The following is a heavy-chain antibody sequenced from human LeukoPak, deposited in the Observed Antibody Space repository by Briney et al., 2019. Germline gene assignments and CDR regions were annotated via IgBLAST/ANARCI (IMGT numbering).Heavy chain of an antibody. CDR3: ARLRTNIAAAGPSPLDY. V-gene: IGHV5-51*01. D-gene: IGHD6-13*01. J-gene: IGHJ4*02. CDR1: GSRFTSYW. Sequence: GASLKISCKGSGSRFTSYWIGWVRQLPGKGLEWMGIIYPGESDTRYSPSFQGQVTISADKSISTAYLQWSSLKASDTAMYYCARLRTNIAAAGPSPLDYWGQGTLVTVSS. CDR2: IYPGESDT.